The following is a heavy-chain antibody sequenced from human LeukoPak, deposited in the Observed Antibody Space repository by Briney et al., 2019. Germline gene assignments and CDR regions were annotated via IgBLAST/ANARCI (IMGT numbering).Heavy chain of an antibody. CDR2: INHSGST. CDR3: ARGGFYCGGDCYVDY. V-gene: IGHV4-34*01. Sequence: PSETLSLTCAVYGGSFSPYYWSWIRQPPGKGLEGIGEINHSGSTNYNPSLKSRVTISVDTSNNPFSLRLRSVTAAATAVYSCARGGFYCGGDCYVDYWGQGTLVTVSS. CDR1: GGSFSPYY. D-gene: IGHD2-21*02. J-gene: IGHJ4*02.